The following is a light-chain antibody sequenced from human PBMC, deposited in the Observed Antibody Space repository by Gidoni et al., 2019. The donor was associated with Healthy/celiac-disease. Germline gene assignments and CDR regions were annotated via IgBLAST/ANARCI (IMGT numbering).Light chain of an antibody. CDR2: DAS. Sequence: DIQMPQSPSFLSASVGDRVTITCQASQDISNYLNWYQQKPGKAPKLLIYDASNLETGVPSRFSGSGSGTDFTFTISSLQPEDIATYYCQQYDNLLALTFGGXTKVEIK. J-gene: IGKJ4*01. CDR3: QQYDNLLALT. CDR1: QDISNY. V-gene: IGKV1-33*01.